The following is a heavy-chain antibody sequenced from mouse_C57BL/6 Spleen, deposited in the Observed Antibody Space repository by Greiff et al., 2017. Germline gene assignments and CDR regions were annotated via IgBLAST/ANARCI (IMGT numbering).Heavy chain of an antibody. Sequence: VQLQQSGAELVKPGASVKLSCTASGFNIKDYYMHWVKQRTEQGLEWLGRIDPEDGETNYAPRFQGKATITADTSANTAYLRLSILTAEDTSGYSCARSDSSCLYYFDYWGQGTTLTVSS. J-gene: IGHJ2*01. CDR1: GFNIKDYY. D-gene: IGHD3-2*02. CDR3: ARSDSSCLYYFDY. CDR2: IDPEDGET. V-gene: IGHV14-2*01.